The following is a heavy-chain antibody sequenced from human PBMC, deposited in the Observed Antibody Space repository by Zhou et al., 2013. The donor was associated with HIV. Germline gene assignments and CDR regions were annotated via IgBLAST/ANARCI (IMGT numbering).Heavy chain of an antibody. CDR1: GGSINSHY. D-gene: IGHD3-10*01. Sequence: QVQLQESGPGLMKPSETLSLTCTVSGGSINSHYWNWIRQPPGKELEWIGYFSYNGGTNYNPSLKSRVTISIDASKNQFSLKLRSVTAADTAVYYCATGPXWVYTYYYFDYWGQGALVTVSS. CDR2: FSYNGGT. J-gene: IGHJ4*02. CDR3: ATGPXWVYTYYYFDY. V-gene: IGHV4-59*11.